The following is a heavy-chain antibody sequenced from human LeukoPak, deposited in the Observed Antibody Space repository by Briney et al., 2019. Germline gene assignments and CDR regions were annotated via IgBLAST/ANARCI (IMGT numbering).Heavy chain of an antibody. D-gene: IGHD4-17*01. CDR2: INPSGGST. Sequence: ASVKVSCKASGYTFSSTNYYIHWVRQAPGQGLEWMGIINPSGGSTSYAQEFQGRVTMIREMSTSTVYMEMSSLRSEDTAIYYCAREPTATTWGLVDAFDIWGQGTMVTVSS. V-gene: IGHV1-46*01. CDR3: AREPTATTWGLVDAFDI. CDR1: GYTFSSTNYY. J-gene: IGHJ3*02.